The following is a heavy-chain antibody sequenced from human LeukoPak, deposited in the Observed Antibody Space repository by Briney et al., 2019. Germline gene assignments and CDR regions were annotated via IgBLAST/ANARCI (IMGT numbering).Heavy chain of an antibody. D-gene: IGHD3-16*01. Sequence: PSETLSLTCTVSGGSIRSSSYYWGWIRQPPGKGLEWIGSIYYSGSTYYNASLKSRGTISVDTSKNQFSLKLNSVTAADTAVYYCARGNDSYDGLIYLDYYGMDVWGQGTTVTVSS. V-gene: IGHV4-39*07. J-gene: IGHJ6*02. CDR2: IYYSGST. CDR3: ARGNDSYDGLIYLDYYGMDV. CDR1: GGSIRSSSYY.